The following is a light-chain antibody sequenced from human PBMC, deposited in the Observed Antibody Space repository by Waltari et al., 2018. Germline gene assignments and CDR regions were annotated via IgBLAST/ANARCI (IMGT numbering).Light chain of an antibody. CDR3: QNHERLPAT. Sequence: EVVLTQSPGTLSLSPGERATLSCRASQSIGKYLVWYQQRPGQAPRLLNYAASNRATGIPDRFSGSGYGTDFSLTISRLEPEDFAVYYCQNHERLPATFGQGTKVEIK. CDR1: QSIGKY. V-gene: IGKV3-20*01. J-gene: IGKJ1*01. CDR2: AAS.